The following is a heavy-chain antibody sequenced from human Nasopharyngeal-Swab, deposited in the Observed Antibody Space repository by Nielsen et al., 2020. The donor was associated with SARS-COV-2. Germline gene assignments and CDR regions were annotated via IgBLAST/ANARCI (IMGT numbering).Heavy chain of an antibody. Sequence: ASVKVSCKASGYTFTSYGISWVRQAPGQGLEWMGWISAYNGNTNYAQKLQGRVTMTTDTSTSTDYMELRSLRSDDTAVYYCARAVGQQWLVRRNYFDYWGQGTLVTVSS. J-gene: IGHJ4*02. CDR1: GYTFTSYG. D-gene: IGHD6-19*01. CDR3: ARAVGQQWLVRRNYFDY. CDR2: ISAYNGNT. V-gene: IGHV1-18*01.